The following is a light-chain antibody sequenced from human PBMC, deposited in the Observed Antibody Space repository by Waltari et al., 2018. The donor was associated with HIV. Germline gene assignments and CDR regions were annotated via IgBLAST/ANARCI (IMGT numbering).Light chain of an antibody. CDR1: KLGDKY. CDR2: QDS. Sequence: SYELTQPPSVSVSPGQTASITCSGDKLGDKYACWYQQKPGQSPVLVIYQDSKRPSGIPEQFSGSNSGNTATLTIGGTQAMDEADYYCQAWDSSVVFGGGTKLTGL. J-gene: IGLJ2*01. CDR3: QAWDSSVV. V-gene: IGLV3-1*01.